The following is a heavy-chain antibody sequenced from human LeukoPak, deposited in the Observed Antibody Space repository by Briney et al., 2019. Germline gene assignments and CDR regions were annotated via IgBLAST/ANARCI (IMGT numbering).Heavy chain of an antibody. V-gene: IGHV5-51*01. J-gene: IGHJ3*02. CDR3: ARPYSSSWPNAFDI. CDR2: IYPGDSDT. Sequence: AGAPLQICCEGSGSIFTSYWIGWVRQLPGKGVEGMGIIYPGDSDTRYSPSFQGQVTISADKSISTAYLQWSRLKASDTAMYYCARPYSSSWPNAFDIWGQGTMVTVSS. D-gene: IGHD6-13*01. CDR1: GSIFTSYW.